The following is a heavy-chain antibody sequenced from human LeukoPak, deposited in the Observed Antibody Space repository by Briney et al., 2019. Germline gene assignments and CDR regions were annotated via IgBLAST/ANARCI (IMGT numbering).Heavy chain of an antibody. J-gene: IGHJ4*02. CDR2: INPNSGGT. D-gene: IGHD3-3*01. Sequence: GASVKVSCKASGYTFTGYCMHWVRQARGQGLEWMGWINPNSGGTNYAQKFQGWVTMTRDTSISTAYMELSRLRSDDTAVYYCARVRFDFWSGYWTDYWGQGTLVTVSS. V-gene: IGHV1-2*04. CDR3: ARVRFDFWSGYWTDY. CDR1: GYTFTGYC.